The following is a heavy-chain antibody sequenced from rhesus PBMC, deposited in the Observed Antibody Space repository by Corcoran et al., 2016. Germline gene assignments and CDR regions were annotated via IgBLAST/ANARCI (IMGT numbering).Heavy chain of an antibody. D-gene: IGHD1-32*01. CDR3: ARGNGGQDY. CDR2: INGNSGNT. Sequence: QVQLQESGPGLVKPSATLSLTCAVSGASFIRSCWIWLLQPPGKGLECIGEINGNSGNTFYNPSLKRRVTISKDASKSQFSRKLSAVTAADTAVYYCARGNGGQDYWGQGVLVTVSS. V-gene: IGHV4-80*01. CDR1: GASFIRSC. J-gene: IGHJ4*01.